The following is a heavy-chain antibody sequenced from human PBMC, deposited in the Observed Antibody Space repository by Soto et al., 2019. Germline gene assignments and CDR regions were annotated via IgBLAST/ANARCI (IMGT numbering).Heavy chain of an antibody. Sequence: QVHLQESGPGLVKPSGTLSLICVVSGDSLKTDHWWTWVRQPPGKGLEWIGEIYDGGDTNYNPSLESRLTLSVDKSKRQFSLRMTSVTAADTATYYCAGAVVRRTVPDHWGQGTLVTVSS. J-gene: IGHJ4*02. V-gene: IGHV4-4*02. CDR3: AGAVVRRTVPDH. CDR1: GDSLKTDHW. D-gene: IGHD1-1*01. CDR2: IYDGGDT.